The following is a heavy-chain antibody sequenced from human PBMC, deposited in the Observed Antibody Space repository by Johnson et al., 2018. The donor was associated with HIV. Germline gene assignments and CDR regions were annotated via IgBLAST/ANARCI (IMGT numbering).Heavy chain of an antibody. CDR1: GFTFSTFA. J-gene: IGHJ3*02. Sequence: QVQLVESGGGVVHPGGSLRLSCAASGFTFSTFAIHWVRQAPGKGLDCVAVISFDGSAKYYVDSVKGRSTISRNNAKNSLYLKMNSLRAEDTAVYYFAREYYGAGSDAFDIWGQGTMVTVSS. V-gene: IGHV3-30*04. CDR2: ISFDGSAK. CDR3: AREYYGAGSDAFDI. D-gene: IGHD3-10*01.